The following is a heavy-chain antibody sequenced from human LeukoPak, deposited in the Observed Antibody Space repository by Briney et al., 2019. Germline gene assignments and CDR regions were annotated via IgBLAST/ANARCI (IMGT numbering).Heavy chain of an antibody. CDR1: GGSISSYY. V-gene: IGHV4-59*08. CDR2: IYYSGST. J-gene: IGHJ6*02. Sequence: SETLSLTCTVSGGSISSYYWSWTRQPPGKGLEWIGYIYYSGSTNYNPSLKSRVTISVDTSKNQFSLKLSSVTAADTAVYYCARLNEYYYYYGMDVWGQGTTVTVSS. D-gene: IGHD1-1*01. CDR3: ARLNEYYYYYGMDV.